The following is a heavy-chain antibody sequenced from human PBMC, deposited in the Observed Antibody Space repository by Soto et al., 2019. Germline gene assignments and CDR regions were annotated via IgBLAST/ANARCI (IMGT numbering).Heavy chain of an antibody. V-gene: IGHV5-10-1*03. D-gene: IGHD2-2*02. CDR3: ARLGYCTGTSCYTFDS. J-gene: IGHJ4*02. Sequence: EVQLVQSGAEVKKPGESLRISCQGSGYSFTSYWIGWVRQRPGKGLEWMGRINPSDSYTTYSPSFQGQVTISTDKSFSTAYLQWSGLKASDTAMYYCARLGYCTGTSCYTFDSWGQGTLVAVSS. CDR1: GYSFTSYW. CDR2: INPSDSYT.